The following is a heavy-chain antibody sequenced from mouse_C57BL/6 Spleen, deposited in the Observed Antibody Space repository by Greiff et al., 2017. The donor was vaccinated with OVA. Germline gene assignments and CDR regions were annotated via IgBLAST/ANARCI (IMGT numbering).Heavy chain of an antibody. D-gene: IGHD4-1*01. CDR3: ARFLGRYAMDY. V-gene: IGHV1-76*01. CDR1: GYTFTDYY. Sequence: QVQLQQSGAELVRPGASVKLSCKASGYTFTDYYINWVKQRPGQGLEWIARIYPGSGNTYYIEKFKGKATLTAEKSSSTAYMQLSSLTSEDSAVYFCARFLGRYAMDYWGQGTSVTVSS. CDR2: IYPGSGNT. J-gene: IGHJ4*01.